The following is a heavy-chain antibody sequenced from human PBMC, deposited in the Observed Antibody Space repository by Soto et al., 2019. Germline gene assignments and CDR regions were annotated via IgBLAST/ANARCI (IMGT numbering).Heavy chain of an antibody. D-gene: IGHD2-21*02. CDR3: ARGGHVVVVTAALDY. CDR1: GDTFTDYY. CDR2: VNPSGGHT. J-gene: IGHJ4*02. Sequence: QVQLVQSGAEVKKPGASVKVSCKASGDTFTDYYIHWVRQAPGQGLEWMGTVNPSGGHTTYAQHVQGRMTMTRDTSTSTLYMELTSLTSEDTAVYYCARGGHVVVVTAALDYWGQGTLVTVSS. V-gene: IGHV1-46*01.